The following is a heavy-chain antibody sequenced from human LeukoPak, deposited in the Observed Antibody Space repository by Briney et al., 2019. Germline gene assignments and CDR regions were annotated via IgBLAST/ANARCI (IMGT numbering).Heavy chain of an antibody. Sequence: ASVKVSCKASGYTFTGYYMHWVRQAPGQGLEWMGWINPNSGGTNYAQKFQGRATMTRDTSISTAYMELSRLRSDDTAVYYCARSNAVLSSSFDYWGQGTLVTVSS. CDR3: ARSNAVLSSSFDY. J-gene: IGHJ4*02. D-gene: IGHD6-13*01. CDR1: GYTFTGYY. CDR2: INPNSGGT. V-gene: IGHV1-2*02.